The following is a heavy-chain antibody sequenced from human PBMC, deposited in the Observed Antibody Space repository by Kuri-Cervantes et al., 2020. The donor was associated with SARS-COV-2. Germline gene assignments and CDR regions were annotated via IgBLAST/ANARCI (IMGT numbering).Heavy chain of an antibody. CDR3: ARKQYYDFWSGHTMSWFDP. J-gene: IGHJ5*02. V-gene: IGHV2-5*02. CDR2: IYWDDDK. CDR1: GFSLSTSGVG. D-gene: IGHD3-3*01. Sequence: SGPTLVKPTQPLTLTRTFSGFSLSTSGVGVGWIRQPPGKALEWLALIYWDDDKRYSPSLKSRLTITKDTSKNQVVLTMTNMDPVDTATYYCARKQYYDFWSGHTMSWFDPWGQGTLVTVSS.